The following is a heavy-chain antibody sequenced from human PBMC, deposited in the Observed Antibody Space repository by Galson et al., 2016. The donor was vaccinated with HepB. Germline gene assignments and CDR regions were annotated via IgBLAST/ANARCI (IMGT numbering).Heavy chain of an antibody. D-gene: IGHD4-23*01. V-gene: IGHV3-30*04. CDR1: GFTFSSYA. CDR3: ARGYGGNYWHFDL. J-gene: IGHJ2*01. CDR2: ISYDGSNK. Sequence: SLRLSCAASGFTFSSYAMHWVRQAPGKGLEWVAVISYDGSNKYYAASVKGRFTISRDHPKNTLYLQMNSLRAEDTAVYYCARGYGGNYWHFDLWGRGTLVTVSP.